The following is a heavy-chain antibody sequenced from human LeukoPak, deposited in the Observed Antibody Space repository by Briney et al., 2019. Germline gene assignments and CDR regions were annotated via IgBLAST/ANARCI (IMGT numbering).Heavy chain of an antibody. D-gene: IGHD6-13*01. Sequence: SETLSLTCTVSGGSISSSSYYWGWIRQPPGKGLEWIGSIYYSGSTYYNPSLKSRVTISVDTSKNQFSLKLSSVTAADTAVYYCARVGYSSSWPLKGGSDYWGQGTLVTVSS. CDR2: IYYSGST. CDR1: GGSISSSSYY. V-gene: IGHV4-39*07. J-gene: IGHJ4*02. CDR3: ARVGYSSSWPLKGGSDY.